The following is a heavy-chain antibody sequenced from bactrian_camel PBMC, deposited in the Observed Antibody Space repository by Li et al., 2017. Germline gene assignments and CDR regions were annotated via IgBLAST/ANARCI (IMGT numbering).Heavy chain of an antibody. CDR3: AADIGSLDDTCLSMSPSKYNY. Sequence: QLVESGGGSVQAGGSLRLACVASGQTNPYMGWFRQTPGKKREGVAAIVSGSGSTYYSDSVSGRFTISQDNSKFTWYLEMNSLTPDDTAMYYCAADIGSLDDTCLSMSPSKYNYWGQGTQVTVS. V-gene: IGHV3S54*01. D-gene: IGHD1*01. J-gene: IGHJ4*01. CDR2: IVSGSGST. CDR1: GQTNPY.